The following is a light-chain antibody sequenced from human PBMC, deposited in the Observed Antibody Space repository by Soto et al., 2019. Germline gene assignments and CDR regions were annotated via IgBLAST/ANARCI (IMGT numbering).Light chain of an antibody. Sequence: EIVLPQSPATLSLSPGERATLSCRASQTISSNYVAWYQQKPGQAPRLLIYSASSRATGIPDRFSGSGSGTHFTLTISRLEPEDFAVYYCQQYGIVFGPGTKVDI. CDR3: QQYGIV. V-gene: IGKV3-20*01. J-gene: IGKJ3*01. CDR1: QTISSNY. CDR2: SAS.